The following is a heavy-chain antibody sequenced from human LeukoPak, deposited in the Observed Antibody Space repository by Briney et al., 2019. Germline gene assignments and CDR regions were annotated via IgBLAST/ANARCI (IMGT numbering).Heavy chain of an antibody. CDR1: GFTFSRYW. V-gene: IGHV3-7*02. J-gene: IGHJ2*01. CDR3: ATRGDYGSGWYFDL. D-gene: IGHD3-10*01. Sequence: PGGSLRLSCAASGFTFSRYWMTWVRQAPGKGLECMATINQDGSEIYYVDSVKGLFTVSRDNAKNSLDLQMNSLRAEDTAVYYCATRGDYGSGWYFDLRGRGTLVTVSS. CDR2: INQDGSEI.